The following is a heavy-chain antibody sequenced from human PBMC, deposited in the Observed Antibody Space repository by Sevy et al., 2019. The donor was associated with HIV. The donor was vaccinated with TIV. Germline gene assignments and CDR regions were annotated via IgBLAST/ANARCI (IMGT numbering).Heavy chain of an antibody. D-gene: IGHD1-1*01. CDR3: ARDSTTRRRVLDY. CDR2: IYFTGNT. J-gene: IGHJ4*02. Sequence: SETLSLTCSVSGGSISSYFWTWVRQSPGKGLEWIGNIYFTGNTDYSPSLKGRVTLSLDTSKSQFSLTLKSVTAADTAIYFCARDSTTRRRVLDYWGQGTLVTVSS. V-gene: IGHV4-59*12. CDR1: GGSISSYF.